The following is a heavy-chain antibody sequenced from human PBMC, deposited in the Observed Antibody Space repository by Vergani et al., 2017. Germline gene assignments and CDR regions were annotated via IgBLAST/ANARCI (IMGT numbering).Heavy chain of an antibody. CDR2: ISWNSGSI. CDR1: GFTFDDYA. J-gene: IGHJ4*02. D-gene: IGHD2-2*01. V-gene: IGHV3-9*01. CDR3: AKDSKPRGSTSLRYYFDY. Sequence: EVQLVESGGGLVQPGRSLRLSCAASGFTFDDYAMHWVRQAPGKGLEWVSGISWNSGSIGYADSVKGRFTISRDNAKNSLYLQMNSLRAEDTALYYCAKDSKPRGSTSLRYYFDYWGQGTLVTVSS.